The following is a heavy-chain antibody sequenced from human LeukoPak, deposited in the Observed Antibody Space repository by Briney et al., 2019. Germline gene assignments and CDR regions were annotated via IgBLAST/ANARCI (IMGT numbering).Heavy chain of an antibody. CDR1: GYTFTGYY. J-gene: IGHJ6*02. Sequence: ASVKVSCTASGYTFTGYYMHWVRQAPGQGLEWMGWINPNSGGTNYAQKFQGRVTMTRDTSISTAYMDLSRLRSDDTAVYYCASARKGGGSWDYGMDVWGQGTTVTVSS. D-gene: IGHD1-14*01. V-gene: IGHV1-2*02. CDR3: ASARKGGGSWDYGMDV. CDR2: INPNSGGT.